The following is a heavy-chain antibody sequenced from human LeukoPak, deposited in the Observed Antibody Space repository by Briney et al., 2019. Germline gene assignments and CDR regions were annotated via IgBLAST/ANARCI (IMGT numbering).Heavy chain of an antibody. V-gene: IGHV4-39*01. J-gene: IGHJ6*03. D-gene: IGHD1-1*01. Sequence: SETLSLTCTVSGGSISSSSYYWGWIRQPPGKGLEWIGSIYYSGSTYYNPSLKSRVTISVDTSKNQFSLKLSSVTAADTAVYYCARLVQGGRGTTGKATGDYMDVRGKGTTVTVSS. CDR3: ARLVQGGRGTTGKATGDYMDV. CDR2: IYYSGST. CDR1: GGSISSSSYY.